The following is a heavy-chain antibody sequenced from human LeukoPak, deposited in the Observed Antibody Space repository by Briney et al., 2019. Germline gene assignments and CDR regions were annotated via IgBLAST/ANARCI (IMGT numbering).Heavy chain of an antibody. CDR3: AKRTTVVTSPGWYFDL. D-gene: IGHD4-23*01. CDR2: IKEDGSEK. J-gene: IGHJ2*01. V-gene: IGHV3-7*03. CDR1: GFTFSRYW. Sequence: GGSLRLSCAASGFTFSRYWMSWVRQAPGKGLEWVACIKEDGSEKYYVDSVKGRFTISRDNSKNTLYLQMNSLRAEDTAVYYCAKRTTVVTSPGWYFDLWGRGTLVTVSS.